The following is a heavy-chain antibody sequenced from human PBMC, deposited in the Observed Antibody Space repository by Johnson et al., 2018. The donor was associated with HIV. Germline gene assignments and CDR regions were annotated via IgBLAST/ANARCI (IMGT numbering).Heavy chain of an antibody. Sequence: VQLVESGGGVVQPGRSLRLSCAASGFTFSSYAMHWVRQAPGKGLEWVAIISYDGSKKCYTDSVKGRFSISRDNSKNTLSRQMNSLRGDDTAVYYCAKVFSSWPPDSRDAFDIWGQGTMVIVSS. V-gene: IGHV3-30*04. CDR3: AKVFSSWPPDSRDAFDI. CDR1: GFTFSSYA. J-gene: IGHJ3*02. CDR2: ISYDGSKK. D-gene: IGHD3-22*01.